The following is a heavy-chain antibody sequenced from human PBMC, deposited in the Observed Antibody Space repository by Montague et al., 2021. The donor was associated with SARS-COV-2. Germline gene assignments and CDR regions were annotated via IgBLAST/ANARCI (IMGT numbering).Heavy chain of an antibody. Sequence: TTSYNPSLKSRVTISVDTSKNHFSLNLNSVTAVDTAVYYCARGGASGNHGNIDYWGQGTL. CDR2: TT. CDR3: ARGGASGNHGNIDY. J-gene: IGHJ4*02. V-gene: IGHV4-59*09. D-gene: IGHD3-10*01.